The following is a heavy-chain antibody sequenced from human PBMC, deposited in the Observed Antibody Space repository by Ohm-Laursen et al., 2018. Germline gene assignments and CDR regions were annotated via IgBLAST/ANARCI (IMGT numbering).Heavy chain of an antibody. Sequence: SLRLSCAASGFTVSSNYMSWVRQAPGKGLEWVSVIYSGSSTYYADSVKGRFTISRDNSKNTLYLQMNSLRAEDTAMYYCARDVDTSSHYSQFDPWGRGTLVTVSS. CDR1: GFTVSSNY. J-gene: IGHJ5*02. D-gene: IGHD5-18*01. CDR3: ARDVDTSSHYSQFDP. V-gene: IGHV3-53*01. CDR2: IYSGSST.